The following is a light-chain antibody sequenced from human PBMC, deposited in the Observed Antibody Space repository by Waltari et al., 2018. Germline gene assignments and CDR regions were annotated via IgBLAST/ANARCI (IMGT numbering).Light chain of an antibody. J-gene: IGLJ1*01. CDR3: SSYAGSNTFI. Sequence: QAVLTQPPSVSGSPGQSVTISCTGTSSDIGGYNLVSWYQQHPGKAPKLMIYDVSKRPSGVSDRFSGSKSGNTASLTISGLQAEDEADYYCSSYAGSNTFIFGAGTRLTVL. CDR1: SSDIGGYNL. CDR2: DVS. V-gene: IGLV2-11*01.